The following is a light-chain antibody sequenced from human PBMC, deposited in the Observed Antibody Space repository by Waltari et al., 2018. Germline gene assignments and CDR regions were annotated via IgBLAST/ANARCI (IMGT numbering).Light chain of an antibody. CDR3: SSYPRTGTWL. V-gene: IGLV2-14*03. Sequence: QSALTQPASVSGSPGQSVTISCTGTSSDSVDYDFVSWYQQHPGKAPKLLIFDVTTRPSGVSNRFSGSKSGSTASLTISGLQAEDEADYFCSSYPRTGTWLFGGGTKLTVL. CDR2: DVT. J-gene: IGLJ3*02. CDR1: SSDSVDYDF.